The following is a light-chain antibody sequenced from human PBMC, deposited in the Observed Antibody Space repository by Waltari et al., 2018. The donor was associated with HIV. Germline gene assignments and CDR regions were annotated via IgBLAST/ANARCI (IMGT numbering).Light chain of an antibody. V-gene: IGLV3-1*01. CDR1: ELGDKY. CDR3: QAWGSSTSGV. J-gene: IGLJ3*02. CDR2: QDN. Sequence: SYEVTQPPSVAVSPGQTASITCSGYELGDKYTCWYQQKPGQSPLLVLLQDNKGPSGIPGRFSGSSSGHTATLTISGTLPMDEADYYCQAWGSSTSGVFGTGTKLTVL.